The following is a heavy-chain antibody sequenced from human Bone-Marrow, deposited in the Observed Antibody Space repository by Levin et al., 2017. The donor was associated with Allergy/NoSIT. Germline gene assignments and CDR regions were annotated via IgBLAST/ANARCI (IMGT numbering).Heavy chain of an antibody. CDR1: GFTFGSHA. D-gene: IGHD3-10*01. J-gene: IGHJ4*02. CDR2: ISGNGAST. CDR3: TQVHHSGCRFGYFES. V-gene: IGHV3-23*01. Sequence: PGGSLRLSCVASGFTFGSHAMNWVRQAPGKGLEWVSSISGNGASTYYADSVKARFRTSRDNSKNTVFLQMNELIAEETAGYYCTQVHHSGCRFGYFESWGQGTLVTVSS.